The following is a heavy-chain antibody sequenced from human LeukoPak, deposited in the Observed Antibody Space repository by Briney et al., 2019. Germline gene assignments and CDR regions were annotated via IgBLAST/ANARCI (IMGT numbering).Heavy chain of an antibody. J-gene: IGHJ3*02. Sequence: ASVQVSCKASGYAFTAYYIHWVRQAPGQGLEWMGWINPNTGGTNYAQNFQGRVTMTRDTSISTAYMELSRLRSDDTAVYYSARSRHYDILTGDPFDIWGQGTMVTVSS. V-gene: IGHV1-2*02. CDR2: INPNTGGT. D-gene: IGHD3-9*01. CDR1: GYAFTAYY. CDR3: ARSRHYDILTGDPFDI.